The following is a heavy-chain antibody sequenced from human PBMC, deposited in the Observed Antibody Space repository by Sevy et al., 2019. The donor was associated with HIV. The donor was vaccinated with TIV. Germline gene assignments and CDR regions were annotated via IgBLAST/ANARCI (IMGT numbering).Heavy chain of an antibody. Sequence: GGSLRLSCSASGFTVSEYYMAWIRQAPGKGLEWLAYTRGSSPYVKYADSVKGRFTISRDNAKNSLFLQMDSLRVEDTAIYYCARDRDCTSTSCYHWFDPWGQGTLVTVSS. D-gene: IGHD2-8*01. CDR1: GFTVSEYY. J-gene: IGHJ5*02. V-gene: IGHV3-11*06. CDR3: ARDRDCTSTSCYHWFDP. CDR2: TRGSSPYV.